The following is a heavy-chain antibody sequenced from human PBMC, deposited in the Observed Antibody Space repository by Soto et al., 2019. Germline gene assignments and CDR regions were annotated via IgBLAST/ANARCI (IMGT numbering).Heavy chain of an antibody. Sequence: LSLTCTVSGGSISSGGYYWSWIRQHPGKGLEWIGYIYYSGSTYYNPSLKSRVTISVDTSKNQFSLKLSSVTAADTAVYYCARDTPTPYYDFWSGLGMDVWGQGTTVTVSS. D-gene: IGHD3-3*01. V-gene: IGHV4-31*03. CDR3: ARDTPTPYYDFWSGLGMDV. CDR2: IYYSGST. CDR1: GGSISSGGYY. J-gene: IGHJ6*02.